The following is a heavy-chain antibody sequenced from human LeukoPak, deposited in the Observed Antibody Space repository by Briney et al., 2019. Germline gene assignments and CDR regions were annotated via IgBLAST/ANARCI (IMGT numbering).Heavy chain of an antibody. D-gene: IGHD1-14*01. CDR1: GFTFSSYG. CDR3: AIQPDYYYYGMDV. J-gene: IGHJ6*02. V-gene: IGHV3-33*01. Sequence: GRSLRLSCAASGFTFSSYGMHWVRQAPGKGLEWVAVIWYDGSNKYYADSVKGRFTISRDNSKNTLYLQMNSLRAEDTAVYYCAIQPDYYYYGMDVWGQGTTVTVSS. CDR2: IWYDGSNK.